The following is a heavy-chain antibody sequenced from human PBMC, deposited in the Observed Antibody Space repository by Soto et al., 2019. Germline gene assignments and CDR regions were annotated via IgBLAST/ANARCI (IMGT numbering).Heavy chain of an antibody. CDR3: ARQVSSAWPPYYYDMDV. V-gene: IGHV4-59*08. J-gene: IGHJ6*02. CDR2: IHYSGST. CDR1: GCSIRSYF. Sequence: SETLSLTCTVSGCSIRSYFWSWIRQPPGRGLEWIGHIHYSGSTNYNPSLKSRVTISVDTSKNQVSLKLSSVTAADTAMYFCARQVSSAWPPYYYDMDVWGQGTTVT. D-gene: IGHD6-25*01.